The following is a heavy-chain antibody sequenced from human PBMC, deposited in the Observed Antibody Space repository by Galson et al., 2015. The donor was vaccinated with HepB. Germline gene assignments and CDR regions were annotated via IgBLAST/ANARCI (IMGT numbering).Heavy chain of an antibody. Sequence: LSLTCAFYGGSFSVYYWSWIRQAPGKGLEWIGEINHGGGTTYNPSLQSRVTISIDTSKNLFSLKLSSVTAADTAVYYCARGRGMSSGSLLRYWGQGTLVIVSS. V-gene: IGHV4-34*01. CDR1: GGSFSVYY. D-gene: IGHD3-22*01. CDR2: INHGGGT. CDR3: ARGRGMSSGSLLRY. J-gene: IGHJ4*02.